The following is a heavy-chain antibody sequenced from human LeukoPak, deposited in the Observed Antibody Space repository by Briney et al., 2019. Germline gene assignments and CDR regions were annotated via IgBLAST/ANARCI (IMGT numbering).Heavy chain of an antibody. CDR2: IYHSGST. CDR3: ARTLYDILTGNPFDY. J-gene: IGHJ4*02. CDR1: GYSISSGYY. Sequence: SETLSLTCAVSGYSISSGYYWGWIRQPPGKGLEWIGSIYHSGSTYYNPSLKSRVTISVDTSKNQFSLKLSSVTAADTAVYYCARTLYDILTGNPFDYWGQGTLVTVSS. D-gene: IGHD3-9*01. V-gene: IGHV4-38-2*01.